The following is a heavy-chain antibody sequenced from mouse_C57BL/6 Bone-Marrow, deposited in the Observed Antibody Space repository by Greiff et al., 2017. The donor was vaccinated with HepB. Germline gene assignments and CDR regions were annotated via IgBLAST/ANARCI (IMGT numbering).Heavy chain of an antibody. J-gene: IGHJ2*01. V-gene: IGHV1-7*01. CDR2: INPSSGYT. CDR1: GYTFTSYW. D-gene: IGHD1-1*01. Sequence: QVQLQQSGAELAKPGASVKLSCKASGYTFTSYWMHWVKQRPGQGLEWIGYINPSSGYTKYNQKFKDKATLTADKSSSTAYMQLRSLTYEDSAVYYCARDPLSSTVVAPGYFDYWGQGTTLTVSS. CDR3: ARDPLSSTVVAPGYFDY.